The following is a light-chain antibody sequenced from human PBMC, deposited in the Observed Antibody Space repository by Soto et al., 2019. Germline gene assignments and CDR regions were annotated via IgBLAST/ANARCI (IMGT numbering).Light chain of an antibody. Sequence: EIVLTQSPATLSLSPGERATLSCRASQSIGTSLDWYQQKPGQVPRLLIFDAFDRATGMPARFSGSGSGTDFTLTISNLEPADFAVYYCQQRSQWPLTFGGGTKVEIK. V-gene: IGKV3-11*01. CDR3: QQRSQWPLT. J-gene: IGKJ4*01. CDR1: QSIGTS. CDR2: DAF.